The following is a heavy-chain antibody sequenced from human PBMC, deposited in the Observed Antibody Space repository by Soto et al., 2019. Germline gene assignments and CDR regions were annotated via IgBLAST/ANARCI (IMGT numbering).Heavy chain of an antibody. Sequence: GGSLRLSCAASVFTFSSYAMSWVRPAPGKGLEWVSAISGSGGSTYYADSVKGRFTISRDNSKNTLYLQMNSLRAEDTAVYYCAKAPGGQSYYYYYGMDVWGQGTTVTVSS. D-gene: IGHD2-15*01. J-gene: IGHJ6*02. V-gene: IGHV3-23*01. CDR2: ISGSGGST. CDR3: AKAPGGQSYYYYYGMDV. CDR1: VFTFSSYA.